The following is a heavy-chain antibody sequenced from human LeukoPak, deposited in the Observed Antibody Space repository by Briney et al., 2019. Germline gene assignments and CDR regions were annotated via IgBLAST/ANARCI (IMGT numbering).Heavy chain of an antibody. CDR3: ARQRERGDSYDLD. V-gene: IGHV5-51*01. CDR2: IYPGDSDT. D-gene: IGHD5-18*01. J-gene: IGHJ4*02. Sequence: GEALKISCKGSGYSFTSYWLAWVRQIPGEGPEWMGMIYPGDSDTRYSPSFRGQVTISGDKSISTAYLQWSSLKASDTAMYYCARQRERGDSYDLDWGQGTLVIVSS. CDR1: GYSFTSYW.